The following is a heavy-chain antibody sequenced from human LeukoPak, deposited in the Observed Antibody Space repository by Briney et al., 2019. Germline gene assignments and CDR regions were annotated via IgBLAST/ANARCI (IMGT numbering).Heavy chain of an antibody. CDR3: ARGGSGSSYYYMDV. CDR2: ISGSGGST. D-gene: IGHD5-12*01. J-gene: IGHJ6*03. V-gene: IGHV3-23*01. CDR1: GFTFSSYA. Sequence: GGSLRLSCAASGFTFSSYAMTWVRQAPGKGLEWVSGISGSGGSTYYADSVKGRFTISRDDSKNTLYLQMNSLRAEDTAVYYCARGGSGSSYYYMDVWGKGTTVTVSS.